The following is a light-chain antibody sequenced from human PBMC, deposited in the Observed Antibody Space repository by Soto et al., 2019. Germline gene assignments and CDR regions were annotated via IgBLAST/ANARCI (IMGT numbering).Light chain of an antibody. V-gene: IGLV6-57*04. J-gene: IGLJ3*02. CDR3: QSYDRSNWV. CDR2: EDN. Sequence: NFMLTQPHSVSASPGKTVTISCTRSSGSIASNYVQWYQQRPGSAPTTVIYEDNQRPSGVPDRFSGSIDSSSNSASLTNSGLKTEDEDDYYCQSYDRSNWVFGGGTKLTVL. CDR1: SGSIASNY.